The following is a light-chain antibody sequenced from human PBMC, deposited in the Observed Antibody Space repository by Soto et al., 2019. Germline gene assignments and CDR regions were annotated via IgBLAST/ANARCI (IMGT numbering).Light chain of an antibody. CDR2: ANS. V-gene: IGLV1-40*01. Sequence: QSVLTQPPSVSGAPGQRVTISCTGSSSNIGAGYDVHWFQQLPGTAPKLLIYANSNRPSGVPDRFSGSKSGTSASLVITGLQAEDEADYYCQSYDTSLSVVFGGGIKLTVL. CDR1: SSNIGAGYD. J-gene: IGLJ2*01. CDR3: QSYDTSLSVV.